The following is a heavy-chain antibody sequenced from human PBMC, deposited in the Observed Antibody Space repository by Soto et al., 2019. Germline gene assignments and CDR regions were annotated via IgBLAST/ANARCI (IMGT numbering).Heavy chain of an antibody. V-gene: IGHV3-23*01. CDR3: ARGLRYFDWSHFDY. CDR1: GFTFSSYA. J-gene: IGHJ4*02. Sequence: GGSLRLSCAASGFTFSSYAMSWVRQAPGKGLEWVSAISGSGGSTYYAGSVKGRFTISRDNSKNTLYLQMNSLRAEDTAVYYCARGLRYFDWSHFDYWGQGTLVTVSS. D-gene: IGHD3-9*01. CDR2: ISGSGGST.